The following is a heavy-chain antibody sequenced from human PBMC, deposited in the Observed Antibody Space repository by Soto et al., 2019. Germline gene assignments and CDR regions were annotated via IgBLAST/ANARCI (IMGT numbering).Heavy chain of an antibody. CDR3: ASASIHGSSWYFWFDP. J-gene: IGHJ5*01. CDR2: IIPMFGTT. D-gene: IGHD6-13*01. V-gene: IGHV1-69*01. Sequence: QVQLVQSGAEVRKPGSSVKVSCKASGGTFSRYAINWVRQAPGQGLEWMGGIIPMFGTTNYAQKFKGRVTITADESTSTVYMELNTLRSEDAAVYYCASASIHGSSWYFWFDPWGQGTLVTVSS. CDR1: GGTFSRYA.